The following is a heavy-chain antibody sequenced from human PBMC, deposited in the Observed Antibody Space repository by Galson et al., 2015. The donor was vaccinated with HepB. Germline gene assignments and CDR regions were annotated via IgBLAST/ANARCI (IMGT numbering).Heavy chain of an antibody. CDR2: FIPIFGTA. CDR3: ARSGIYYYVSSGYYRGCCAFDI. Sequence: SVKVSCKASGGTFSSFAISWVRQAPGQGLEWMGGFIPIFGTANYAQKFQGRVTITADESTSTAYMELSSLRSEDTAVYYCARSGIYYYVSSGYYRGCCAFDIWGQGTMVTVSS. D-gene: IGHD3-22*01. CDR1: GGTFSSFA. V-gene: IGHV1-69*13. J-gene: IGHJ3*02.